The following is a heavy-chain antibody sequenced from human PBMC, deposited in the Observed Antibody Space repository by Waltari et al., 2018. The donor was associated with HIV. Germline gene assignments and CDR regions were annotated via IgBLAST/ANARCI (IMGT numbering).Heavy chain of an antibody. CDR1: GFTFSSYA. V-gene: IGHV3-23*01. J-gene: IGHJ3*02. CDR3: AKDYYDSSGYYSDAFDI. D-gene: IGHD3-22*01. Sequence: EVQLLESGGGLVQPGGSLRLSCAASGFTFSSYAISWVRQAPGKGLEWVSAISGSGGSTYYADSVKGRFTISRDNSKNTLYLQMNSLRAEDTAVYYCAKDYYDSSGYYSDAFDIWGQGTMVTVSS. CDR2: ISGSGGST.